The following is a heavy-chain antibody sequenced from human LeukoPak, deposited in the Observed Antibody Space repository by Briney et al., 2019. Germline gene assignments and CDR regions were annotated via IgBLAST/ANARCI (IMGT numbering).Heavy chain of an antibody. J-gene: IGHJ4*02. Sequence: GGSLRLSCAASGFTFSTFAMIWVRQPPGKGLEWVSSIFPSGGEIHYADSVRGRFTISRDNAKNSLYLQMNSLRAEDTAVYYCARSTLAYCGGDCYYPYWGQGTLVTVSS. CDR1: GFTFSTFA. CDR2: IFPSGGEI. V-gene: IGHV3-21*01. CDR3: ARSTLAYCGGDCYYPY. D-gene: IGHD2-21*02.